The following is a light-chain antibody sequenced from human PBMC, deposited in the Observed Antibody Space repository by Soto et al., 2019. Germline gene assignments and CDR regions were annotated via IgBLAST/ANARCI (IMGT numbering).Light chain of an antibody. CDR3: QQYNSFRA. J-gene: IGKJ1*01. Sequence: DIQMTQSPATLSASVGDRVIITCRASQSISTWLAWHQQKPGKAPKLLISKASSLESGVPSRLSGSGSGTEFTLTISSLHPDDFPTYYCQQYNSFRAFGQGTKVDIK. CDR2: KAS. CDR1: QSISTW. V-gene: IGKV1-5*03.